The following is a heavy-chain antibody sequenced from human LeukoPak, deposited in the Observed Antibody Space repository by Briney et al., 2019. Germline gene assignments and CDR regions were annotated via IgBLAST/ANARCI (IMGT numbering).Heavy chain of an antibody. D-gene: IGHD2-2*01. CDR2: IKQDGSEK. J-gene: IGHJ6*03. Sequence: GGSLRLSCAASRFTFSSYWMSWVRHAPGKAPEWVANIKQDGSEKYYVDSVKGRFTISRDNAKNSLYLQMNSLRAEDTAVYYCARERGYCSSTSCYYMDVWGKGTTVTVSS. CDR1: RFTFSSYW. V-gene: IGHV3-7*01. CDR3: ARERGYCSSTSCYYMDV.